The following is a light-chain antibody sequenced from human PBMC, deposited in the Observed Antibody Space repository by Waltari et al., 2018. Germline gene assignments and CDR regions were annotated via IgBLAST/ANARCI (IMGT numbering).Light chain of an antibody. V-gene: IGLV6-57*02. CDR1: SGRIATNY. CDR3: QSYYNRSWV. J-gene: IGLJ3*02. CDR2: DDR. Sequence: FMLTQPHSVSESPGKTVTISCTASSGRIATNYVHWYQQRPGSAPTTVVYDDRQRPSAGPDRFSGSIDDFSNSASLTISELQTEDEAGYYCQSYYNRSWVFGGGTRLTVL.